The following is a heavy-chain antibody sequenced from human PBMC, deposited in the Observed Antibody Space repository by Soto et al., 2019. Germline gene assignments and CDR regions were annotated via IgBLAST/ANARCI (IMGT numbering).Heavy chain of an antibody. CDR1: GGSISSYY. V-gene: IGHV4-4*07. D-gene: IGHD6-13*01. Sequence: PSETLSLTCTVSGGSISSYYWSSIRQPAGKGLEWIRRIYTSGSTNYNPSLKSRVTMSVDTSKNQFSLKLSSVTAADTAVYYCARELNSSWHRTYYYYGMDVWGQGTTVTVSS. CDR2: IYTSGST. J-gene: IGHJ6*02. CDR3: ARELNSSWHRTYYYYGMDV.